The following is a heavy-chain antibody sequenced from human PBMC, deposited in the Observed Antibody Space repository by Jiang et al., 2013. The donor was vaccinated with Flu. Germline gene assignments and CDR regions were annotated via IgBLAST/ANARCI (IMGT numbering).Heavy chain of an antibody. D-gene: IGHD4-11*01. V-gene: IGHV6-1*01. Sequence: QTLSLTCAISGDSVSSNSAAWNWIRQSPSRGLEWLGRTYYRSKWYNDYAVSVKSRITINPDTSKNQFSLQLNSVTPEDTAVYYCARDQTRTTVTTVDYWGQGTLVTVSS. CDR2: TYYRSKWYN. J-gene: IGHJ4*02. CDR3: ARDQTRTTVTTVDY. CDR1: GDSVSSNSAA.